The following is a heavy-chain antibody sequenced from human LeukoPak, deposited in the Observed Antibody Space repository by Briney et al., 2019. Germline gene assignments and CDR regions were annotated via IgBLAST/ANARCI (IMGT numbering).Heavy chain of an antibody. J-gene: IGHJ4*02. Sequence: ASVKVSCKASGDTFIGYFIHWVRQAPGQGLEWMGNINTNSGVTNYAQKFQGRVTMTRDTSITTAYMELSSLISDDTAVYYCAREDESGWRRFDYWGQGTLVTVSS. V-gene: IGHV1-2*02. CDR3: AREDESGWRRFDY. D-gene: IGHD6-19*01. CDR1: GDTFIGYF. CDR2: INTNSGVT.